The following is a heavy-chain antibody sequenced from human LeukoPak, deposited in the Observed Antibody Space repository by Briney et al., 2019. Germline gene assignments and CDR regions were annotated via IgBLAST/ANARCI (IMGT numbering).Heavy chain of an antibody. D-gene: IGHD3-10*01. Sequence: GESLKISCKGSGYSFTSYWISWVRQMPGKGLEWMGRIDPSDSYTYYSPSFQGHVTISADKSISTAYLQWSSLKASDTAMYYCARLWFGELGSYYYTMDVWGQGTTVTVSS. CDR2: IDPSDSYT. J-gene: IGHJ6*02. CDR1: GYSFTSYW. CDR3: ARLWFGELGSYYYTMDV. V-gene: IGHV5-10-1*01.